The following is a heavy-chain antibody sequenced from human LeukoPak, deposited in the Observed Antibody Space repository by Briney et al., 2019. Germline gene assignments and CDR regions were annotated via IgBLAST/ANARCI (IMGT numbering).Heavy chain of an antibody. V-gene: IGHV3-33*01. CDR2: IWYDGSNK. Sequence: GGSLRLSCAASGFTFSSNGMHWVRQAPGEGVEWVAVIWYDGSNKYYADSVKGRFTISRDNSKNTLYLQMNILRAEDTAVYYCARDRDYDYLDYWGQGTLVTVSS. D-gene: IGHD5-12*01. CDR1: GFTFSSNG. CDR3: ARDRDYDYLDY. J-gene: IGHJ4*02.